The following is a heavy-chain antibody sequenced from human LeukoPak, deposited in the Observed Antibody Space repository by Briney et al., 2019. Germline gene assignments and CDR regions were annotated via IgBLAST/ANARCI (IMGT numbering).Heavy chain of an antibody. CDR2: IYPGDSDT. J-gene: IGHJ3*02. D-gene: IGHD3-9*01. V-gene: IGHV5-51*01. CDR1: GYSFTSYW. Sequence: GESLKTSCKGSGYSFTSYWIGWVRQMPGKGLEWMGIIYPGDSDTRYSPSFQGQVTISADKSISTAYLQWSSLRASDTAMYYCARQGTYYDILTGSSRAFDIWGQGTMVTVSS. CDR3: ARQGTYYDILTGSSRAFDI.